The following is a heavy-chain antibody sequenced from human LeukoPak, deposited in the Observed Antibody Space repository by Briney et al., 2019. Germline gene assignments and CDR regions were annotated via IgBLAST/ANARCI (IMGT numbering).Heavy chain of an antibody. CDR1: GFTVSSNY. CDR3: ARAPSGP. Sequence: RPGGSLRLSCAASGFTVSSNYMSWVRQAPGKGLEWVSVIYSGGSTYYADSVKGRFTISRDNSKNTLCLQMDNLRAEDTAVYYCARAPSGPWGLGTLVTVSS. J-gene: IGHJ4*02. D-gene: IGHD1-26*01. V-gene: IGHV3-66*01. CDR2: IYSGGST.